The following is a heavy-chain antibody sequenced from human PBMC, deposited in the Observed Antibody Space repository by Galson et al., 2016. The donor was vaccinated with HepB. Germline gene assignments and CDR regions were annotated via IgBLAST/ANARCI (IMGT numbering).Heavy chain of an antibody. CDR2: IKEDGSAQ. CDR1: GFTFRTDW. D-gene: IGHD3-10*01. CDR3: ARDGEGYGY. Sequence: SLRLSCAASGFTFRTDWMSWVRLAPGKGLEWVANIKEDGSAQYYADSVKGRFTISRDNANNLLYLQMTSLRDEDTALYYCARDGEGYGYWDQGTQVTVS. J-gene: IGHJ4*02. V-gene: IGHV3-7*03.